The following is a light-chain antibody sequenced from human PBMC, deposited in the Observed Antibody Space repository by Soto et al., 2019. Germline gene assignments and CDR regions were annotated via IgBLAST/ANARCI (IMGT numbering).Light chain of an antibody. Sequence: EIVMTQSPATLSVSPGERATLSCRASQSLTSNLAWYQLKPGQAPRLLIYGSSTRATGVPARFYGSGSGTEFTLTISSLQSEDFAVYYCQQYNNWPQTFGQGTKLEMK. CDR2: GSS. V-gene: IGKV3-15*01. J-gene: IGKJ2*01. CDR3: QQYNNWPQT. CDR1: QSLTSN.